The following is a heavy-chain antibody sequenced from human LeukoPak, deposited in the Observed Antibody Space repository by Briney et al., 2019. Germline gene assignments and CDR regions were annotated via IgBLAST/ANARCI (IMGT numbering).Heavy chain of an antibody. CDR3: AIDRLDYSGSYFDY. V-gene: IGHV6-1*01. CDR2: TYYRSKWYN. CDR1: GDSVSSNSAA. Sequence: SQTLSLTCTTSGDSVSSNSAAWNWIRQSPSRGLEWLGRTYYRSKWYNDYAVSVKSRITINPDTSKNQFSLQLNSVTPEDTAVYYCAIDRLDYSGSYFDYWGQGTLVTVSS. D-gene: IGHD1-26*01. J-gene: IGHJ4*02.